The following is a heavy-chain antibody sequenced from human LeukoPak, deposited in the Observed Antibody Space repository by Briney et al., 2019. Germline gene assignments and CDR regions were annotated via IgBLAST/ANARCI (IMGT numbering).Heavy chain of an antibody. D-gene: IGHD6-19*01. CDR2: ISGSGGST. Sequence: GGSLRLSCAASGFTLSSYAMSWVRQAPGKGLEWVSAISGSGGSTYYADSVKGRFTISRDNSKNTLYLQMNSLRAEDTAVYYCAKDLIAVAGPEYFQHWGQGTLVTVSS. V-gene: IGHV3-23*01. CDR1: GFTLSSYA. J-gene: IGHJ1*01. CDR3: AKDLIAVAGPEYFQH.